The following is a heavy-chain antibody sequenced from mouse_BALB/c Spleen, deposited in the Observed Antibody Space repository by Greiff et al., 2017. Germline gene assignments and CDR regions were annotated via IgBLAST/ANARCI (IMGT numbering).Heavy chain of an antibody. V-gene: IGHV1-87*01. CDR3: AMTGPQAMDY. CDR1: GYTFTSYW. J-gene: IGHJ4*01. CDR2: IYPGDGDT. Sequence: VQRVESGAELARPGASVKLSCKASGYTFTSYWMQWVKQRPGQGLEWIGAIYPGDGDTRYTQKFKGKATLTADKSSSTAYMQLSSLASEDSAVYYCAMTGPQAMDYWGQGTSVTVSS.